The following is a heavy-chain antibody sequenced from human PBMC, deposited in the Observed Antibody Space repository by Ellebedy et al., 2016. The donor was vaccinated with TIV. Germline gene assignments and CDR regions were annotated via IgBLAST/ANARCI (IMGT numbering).Heavy chain of an antibody. CDR2: IYPADSDT. D-gene: IGHD5-18*01. J-gene: IGHJ4*02. Sequence: GGSLRLSXKASGYTFTTYAIAWVRQMPGKGLEWMGIIYPADSDTIYSPSFQGQVTISVDKSINTAYLQWNSLEASDTAMYYCASRGYTYGYYLDYWGQGTLVTVSS. CDR3: ASRGYTYGYYLDY. CDR1: GYTFTTYA. V-gene: IGHV5-51*01.